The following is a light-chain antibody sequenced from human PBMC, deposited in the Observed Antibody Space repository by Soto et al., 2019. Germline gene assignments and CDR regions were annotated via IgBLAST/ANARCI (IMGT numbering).Light chain of an antibody. CDR3: QSYDNSLSGSWV. Sequence: QSALTQPPSASGSPGQSVTISCTGTSGDITDNKYVSWFQQHPGKAPKLLIYEINKRPSGVPHRFSGSKSGNTASLTVSGLQADDEADYYCQSYDNSLSGSWVFGGGTKLTVL. CDR2: EIN. V-gene: IGLV2-8*01. J-gene: IGLJ3*02. CDR1: SGDITDNKY.